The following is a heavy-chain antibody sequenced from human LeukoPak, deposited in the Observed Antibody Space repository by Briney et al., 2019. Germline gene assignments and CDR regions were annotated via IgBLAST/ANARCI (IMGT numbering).Heavy chain of an antibody. Sequence: GESLKISCKGSGYRFTSYWIGWVRQMPGKGLEWMGIIYPGDSDTRYSPSFQGQVTISADKSISTAYLQWSSLKASDTAMYYCARRLLGYCSGGSCEYYFDYWGQGTLVTVSS. D-gene: IGHD2-15*01. CDR1: GYRFTSYW. J-gene: IGHJ4*02. CDR2: IYPGDSDT. V-gene: IGHV5-51*01. CDR3: ARRLLGYCSGGSCEYYFDY.